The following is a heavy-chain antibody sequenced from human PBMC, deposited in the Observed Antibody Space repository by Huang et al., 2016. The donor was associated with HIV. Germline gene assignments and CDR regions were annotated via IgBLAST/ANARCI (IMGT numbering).Heavy chain of an antibody. V-gene: IGHV1-69*01. CDR2: RVPMFGSA. D-gene: IGHD3-22*01. CDR1: GDSFTSLP. CDR3: ATSTPMLGESGGWSGKVVITENVPYVD. Sequence: QVHLVQSGAEVKQPGSSVQVSCKASGDSFTSLPINWVRQAPGQGLEWGGGRVPMFGSATYAQKFRGRVTISADESTSTSYMELSRLRSDDTAMYYCATSTPMLGESGGWSGKVVITENVPYVDWGQGTLVTVSS. J-gene: IGHJ4*02.